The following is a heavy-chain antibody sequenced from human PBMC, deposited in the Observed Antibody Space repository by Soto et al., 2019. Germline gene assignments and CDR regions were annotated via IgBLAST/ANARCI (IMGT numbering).Heavy chain of an antibody. Sequence: SETLSLTCTVSGGSVSSNSYSWGWIRQSPGKGLEWIGIIYSTENTYYHPSLLSRVTISADTSMNEFSLRLSSVTAADTAVYYCASQHYYDSSGYYVVYWGQGTLVTVSS. CDR1: GGSVSSNSYS. D-gene: IGHD3-22*01. V-gene: IGHV4-39*01. J-gene: IGHJ4*02. CDR3: ASQHYYDSSGYYVVY. CDR2: IYSTENT.